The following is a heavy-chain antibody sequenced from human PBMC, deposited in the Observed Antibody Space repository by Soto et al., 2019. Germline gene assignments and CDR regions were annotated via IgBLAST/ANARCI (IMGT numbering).Heavy chain of an antibody. CDR2: IYYSGST. Sequence: SETLSLTCTVSGGSISSSSYYWGWIRQPPGKGLEWIGSIYYSGSTYYNPSLKSRVTISVDTSKNQFSLKLSSVTAADTAVYYCARQRDYYDSSGYPRDAFDIWGQGTMVTVSS. CDR3: ARQRDYYDSSGYPRDAFDI. V-gene: IGHV4-39*01. D-gene: IGHD3-22*01. J-gene: IGHJ3*02. CDR1: GGSISSSSYY.